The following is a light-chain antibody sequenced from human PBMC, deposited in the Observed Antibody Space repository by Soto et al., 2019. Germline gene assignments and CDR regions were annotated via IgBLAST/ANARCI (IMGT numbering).Light chain of an antibody. CDR1: QSVSSY. CDR2: GAS. Sequence: EIVLTQSPATLSLSPGERATLSCRASQSVSSYLAWYQQKPGQAPRLLIYGASTRAAGVPDRFTGGGSGTDFTLTINRLEPEDFAIFYCQQYGQSPTTFGQGTKVEIK. J-gene: IGKJ2*01. CDR3: QQYGQSPTT. V-gene: IGKV3-20*01.